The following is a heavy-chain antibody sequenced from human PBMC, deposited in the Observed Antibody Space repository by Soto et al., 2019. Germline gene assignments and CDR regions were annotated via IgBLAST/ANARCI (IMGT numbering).Heavy chain of an antibody. CDR1: GYTFLKYG. Sequence: QVQLVQSGPEVKKPGASVKVACKASGYTFLKYGINWVRQAPGQGLEWMGGIQTNNDHASFAQKFGGRVTMTTDTSTRTVYMELRDLSSDDTAVYYCAKDLGSGYRFDYWGQGTPVTVSS. CDR3: AKDLGSGYRFDY. CDR2: IQTNNDHA. D-gene: IGHD3-9*01. V-gene: IGHV1-18*01. J-gene: IGHJ4*02.